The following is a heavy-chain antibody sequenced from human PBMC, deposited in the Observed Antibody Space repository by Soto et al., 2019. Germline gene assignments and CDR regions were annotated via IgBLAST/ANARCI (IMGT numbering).Heavy chain of an antibody. CDR1: GVTFSSET. CDR2: IIPLFGTA. Sequence: QVQSVQSGADVKKPGSSVKVSCQASGVTFSSETLGWVRQAPGQGLEWVGGIIPLFGTASYAQKFQGRVTITADESTITVYMELSSLRSDDTAVYFCATELGENPASPFDAWGQGTLVTVSS. V-gene: IGHV1-69*01. J-gene: IGHJ4*02. CDR3: ATELGENPASPFDA. D-gene: IGHD3-10*01.